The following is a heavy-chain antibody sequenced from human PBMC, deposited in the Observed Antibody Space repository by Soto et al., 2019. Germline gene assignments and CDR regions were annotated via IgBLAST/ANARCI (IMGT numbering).Heavy chain of an antibody. J-gene: IGHJ5*02. V-gene: IGHV1-18*04. Sequence: QVQLVQSGAEVKKPGASVKVSCKASGYTFTSYGISWVRQAPGQGLEWMGWISAYNGNTNYAQKLQGRVTMTTDTSTSTAYMELRSLRSDDTAVYYCVSSGYCSGGSCYRGWFDPWGQGTLVTVSS. CDR1: GYTFTSYG. CDR3: VSSGYCSGGSCYRGWFDP. D-gene: IGHD2-15*01. CDR2: ISAYNGNT.